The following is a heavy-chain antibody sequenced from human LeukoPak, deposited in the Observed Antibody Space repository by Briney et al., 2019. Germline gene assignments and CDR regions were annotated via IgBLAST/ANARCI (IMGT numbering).Heavy chain of an antibody. CDR1: GFTFSSYS. Sequence: PGGSLRLSCAASGFTFSSYSMNWVRQAPGKGLEWVSYISSSSSTIYYADSVKGRFTISRDNAKNSLYLQMNSLRAEDTAVYYCARGQGMARFDAFDIWGQGTMVTVSS. J-gene: IGHJ3*02. V-gene: IGHV3-48*01. D-gene: IGHD5-24*01. CDR2: ISSSSSTI. CDR3: ARGQGMARFDAFDI.